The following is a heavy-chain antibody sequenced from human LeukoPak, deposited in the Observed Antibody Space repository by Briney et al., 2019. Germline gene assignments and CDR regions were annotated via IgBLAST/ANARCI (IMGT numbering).Heavy chain of an antibody. CDR3: ARAVLRYRYNWFDP. CDR2: IYYSGST. D-gene: IGHD3-9*01. J-gene: IGHJ5*02. V-gene: IGHV4-39*01. Sequence: SETLSLTCTVSGGSISSSSYYWGWIRQPPGKGLEWIGSIYYSGSTYYNPSLKSRVTISVDTSKNQFSLKLSSVTAADTAVYYCARAVLRYRYNWFDPWGQGTLVTVSS. CDR1: GGSISSSSYY.